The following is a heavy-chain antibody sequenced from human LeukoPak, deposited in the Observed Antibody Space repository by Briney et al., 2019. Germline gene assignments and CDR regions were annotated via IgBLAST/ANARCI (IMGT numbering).Heavy chain of an antibody. CDR3: ARGKYYYDDSASINRASRTAFDI. CDR2: VYKSGLF. V-gene: IGHV4-59*01. CDR1: GDSTTSYY. D-gene: IGHD3-22*01. J-gene: IGHJ3*02. Sequence: SETLSLTCSVSGDSTTSYYWGWIRQSPGKGPEWLGHVYKSGLFDYNSSLRGRVTMSIDRSKTQFSLRLRSVTAADTAIYYCARGKYYYDDSASINRASRTAFDIWAQGTMVIVSS.